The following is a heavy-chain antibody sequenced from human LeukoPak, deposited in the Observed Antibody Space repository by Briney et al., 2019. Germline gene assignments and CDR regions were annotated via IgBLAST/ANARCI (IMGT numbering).Heavy chain of an antibody. V-gene: IGHV3-30-3*01. CDR3: ARDPGIVGATDWFDP. D-gene: IGHD1-26*01. CDR1: GFTFSSYA. Sequence: PGGSPRLSCAASGFTFSSYAMHWVRQAPGKGLEWVAVISYDGSNKYYADSVKGRFTISRDNSKNTLYLQMNSLRAEDTAVYYCARDPGIVGATDWFDPWGQGTLVTVSS. CDR2: ISYDGSNK. J-gene: IGHJ5*02.